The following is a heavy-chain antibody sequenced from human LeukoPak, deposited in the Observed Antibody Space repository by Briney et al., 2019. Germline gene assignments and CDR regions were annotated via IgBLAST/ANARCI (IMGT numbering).Heavy chain of an antibody. Sequence: SVKVSCKASGGTFSSYAISLVRQAPGQGLEWMGGIIPIFGTANYAQKFQGRVTITADESTSTAYMELSSLRSEDTAVYYCARAYLLETMVVNEDHDAFDIRGQGTMVTVSS. CDR2: IIPIFGTA. D-gene: IGHD4-23*01. J-gene: IGHJ3*02. CDR1: GGTFSSYA. CDR3: ARAYLLETMVVNEDHDAFDI. V-gene: IGHV1-69*01.